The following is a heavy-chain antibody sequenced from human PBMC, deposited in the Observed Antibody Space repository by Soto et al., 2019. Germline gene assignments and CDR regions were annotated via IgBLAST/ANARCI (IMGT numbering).Heavy chain of an antibody. CDR3: ATATRYDFWSGRHSRVGMDV. V-gene: IGHV1-24*01. CDR2: FDPEDGET. J-gene: IGHJ6*01. D-gene: IGHD3-3*01. CDR1: GYTLTELS. Sequence: ASVKVSFKVSGYTLTELSMHWVRQAPGKGLEWMGGFDPEDGETIYAQKFQGRVTMTEDTSTDTAYMELSSLRSEDTAVYYCATATRYDFWSGRHSRVGMDVWGQGTTVTVSS.